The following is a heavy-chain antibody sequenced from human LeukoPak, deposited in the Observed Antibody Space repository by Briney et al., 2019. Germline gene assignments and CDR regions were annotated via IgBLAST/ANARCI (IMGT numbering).Heavy chain of an antibody. J-gene: IGHJ5*02. CDR3: ARDVGYDSSGWYEADWFDP. Sequence: PSETLSLTCTVSGGSISSSSYYWGWIRQPPGKGLEWIGSIYYSGSTYYNPSLKSRVTISVDTSKNQFSLKLSSVTAADTAVYYCARDVGYDSSGWYEADWFDPWGQGTLVTVST. CDR1: GGSISSSSYY. CDR2: IYYSGST. V-gene: IGHV4-39*07. D-gene: IGHD6-19*01.